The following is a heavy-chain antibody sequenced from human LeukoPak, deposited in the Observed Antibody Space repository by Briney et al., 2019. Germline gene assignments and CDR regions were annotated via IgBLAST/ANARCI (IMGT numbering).Heavy chain of an antibody. J-gene: IGHJ4*02. CDR2: ISGSGGKT. CDR3: ARDLRGIAAANY. D-gene: IGHD6-13*01. Sequence: GGSLRLSCAASGFTFSTYAMSWVRQAPGKGLEWVSVISGSGGKTFYADSVKGRFTISRDNSKYTLYPQMNSLRAEDTDVYYCARDLRGIAAANYWGQGTLVTVSS. CDR1: GFTFSTYA. V-gene: IGHV3-23*01.